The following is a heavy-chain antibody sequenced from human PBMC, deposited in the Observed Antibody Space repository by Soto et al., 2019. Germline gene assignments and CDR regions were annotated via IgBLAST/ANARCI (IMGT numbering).Heavy chain of an antibody. V-gene: IGHV1-8*01. CDR3: ARDKGIVVVLDAFDI. D-gene: IGHD2-2*01. CDR2: MNPNSGNT. CDR1: GYTFTSYD. Sequence: ASVKVSCKASGYTFTSYDINWVRQATGQGLEWMGWMNPNSGNTGYAQKFQGRVTMTRNTSTSTAYMELSSLRSEDTAVYYCARDKGIVVVLDAFDIWGQGTMVTVSS. J-gene: IGHJ3*02.